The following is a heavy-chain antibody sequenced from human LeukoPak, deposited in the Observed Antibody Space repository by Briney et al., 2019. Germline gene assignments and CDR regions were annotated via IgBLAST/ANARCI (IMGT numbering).Heavy chain of an antibody. D-gene: IGHD6-6*01. CDR3: ARDWGVGGRPGYMDV. CDR1: GGSISSYY. CDR2: IYYSGST. V-gene: IGHV4-59*01. Sequence: SETLSLTCTVSGGSISSYYWSWIRQPPGKGLEWIGYIYYSGSTNYNPSLKSRVTILVDTSKNQFSLKLSSVTAADTAVYFCARDWGVGGRPGYMDVWGKGATVTVSS. J-gene: IGHJ6*03.